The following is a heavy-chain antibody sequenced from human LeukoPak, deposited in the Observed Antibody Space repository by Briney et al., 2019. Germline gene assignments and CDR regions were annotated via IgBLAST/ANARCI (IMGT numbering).Heavy chain of an antibody. D-gene: IGHD2-2*01. CDR3: ATDGYRHQLLNWFDP. Sequence: ASVKVSCKASGYTFTGYYMHWVRQAPGQGLEWMGRINPNSGGTNYAQKFQGRVTMTEDTSTDTAYMELSSLRSEDTAVYYCATDGYRHQLLNWFDPWGQGTLVTVSS. CDR1: GYTFTGYY. J-gene: IGHJ5*02. CDR2: INPNSGGT. V-gene: IGHV1-2*06.